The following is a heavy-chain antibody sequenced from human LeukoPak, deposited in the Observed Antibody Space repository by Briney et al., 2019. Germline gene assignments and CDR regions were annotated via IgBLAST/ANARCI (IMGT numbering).Heavy chain of an antibody. Sequence: GGSLRLSCAASGFTVSSNYMSWVRQAPGKGLEWVSVIYSGGSTYYADSVKGRFTIPRDNSKNTLYLQMNSLRAEDTAVYYCAREYLAGSGSLHGGQGTLVTVSS. J-gene: IGHJ4*02. CDR2: IYSGGST. V-gene: IGHV3-53*01. D-gene: IGHD3-10*01. CDR1: GFTVSSNY. CDR3: AREYLAGSGSLH.